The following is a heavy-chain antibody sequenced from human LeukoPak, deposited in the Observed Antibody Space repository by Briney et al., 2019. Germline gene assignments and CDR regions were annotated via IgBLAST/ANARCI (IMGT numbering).Heavy chain of an antibody. V-gene: IGHV4-4*02. Sequence: PSETLSLTCAVPGGSISSSNWWSWVRQPPGKGLEWIGEIYHSGSTNYNPSLKSRVTISVDKSKNQFSLKLSSVTAADTAVYSCARGVAAAGTDWFDPWGQGTLVTVSS. CDR3: ARGVAAAGTDWFDP. J-gene: IGHJ5*02. CDR2: IYHSGST. CDR1: GGSISSSNW. D-gene: IGHD6-13*01.